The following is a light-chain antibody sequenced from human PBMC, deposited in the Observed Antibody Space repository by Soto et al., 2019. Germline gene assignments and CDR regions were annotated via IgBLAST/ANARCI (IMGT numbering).Light chain of an antibody. Sequence: ENVLTQSPGTLSLSPGERATLSCRASQSVDSNFLAWYQQKPGQAPRLLIYGASTRAAGVPARFSGSGSGTDFTLTITRLEPEDFAVYYCQQYGRSPLMYTFGQGTKL. CDR1: QSVDSNF. CDR2: GAS. V-gene: IGKV3-20*01. CDR3: QQYGRSPLMYT. J-gene: IGKJ2*01.